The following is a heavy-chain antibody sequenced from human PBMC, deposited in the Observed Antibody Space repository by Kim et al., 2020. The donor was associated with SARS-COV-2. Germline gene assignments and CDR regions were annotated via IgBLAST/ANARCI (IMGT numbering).Heavy chain of an antibody. D-gene: IGHD2-15*01. Sequence: ASVKVSCKASGYIFSNYDINWVRQAAGQGLEWLGRLDPHYGNTDYGQKFQGRVTMTRDTSINTAYMELSSLKSDDTAVYYCARGGEDCNGGSCYPGYYFYYGMDVWGQGTTVTVSS. CDR2: LDPHYGNT. J-gene: IGHJ6*02. V-gene: IGHV1-8*01. CDR1: GYIFSNYD. CDR3: ARGGEDCNGGSCYPGYYFYYGMDV.